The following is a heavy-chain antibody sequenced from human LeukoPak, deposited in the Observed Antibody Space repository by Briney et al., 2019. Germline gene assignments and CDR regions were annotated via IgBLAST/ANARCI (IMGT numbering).Heavy chain of an antibody. D-gene: IGHD6-13*01. CDR1: GGSISSYY. J-gene: IGHJ5*02. Sequence: PSETLSLTCTVSGGSISSYYWSWIRQPPGKGLEWIGYIYYSGGTNYNPSLKSRVTISVDTSKNQFSLKLSSVTAADTAVYYCARGRSIAAALYWFDPWGQGTLVTVSP. V-gene: IGHV4-59*12. CDR2: IYYSGGT. CDR3: ARGRSIAAALYWFDP.